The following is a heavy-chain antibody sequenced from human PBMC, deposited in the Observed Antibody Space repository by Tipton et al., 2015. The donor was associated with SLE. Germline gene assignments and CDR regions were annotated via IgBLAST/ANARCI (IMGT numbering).Heavy chain of an antibody. CDR3: AADPWVGVANPGCFQH. V-gene: IGHV1-58*02. CDR1: GFTFTTAA. Sequence: QLVQSGADVKKPGTSVKVSCKASGFTFTTAAIQWVRQARGQRLEWIGWSVVGSGNTNYAQKFQERVTITRDMSTSTANMGLSRLRSEDTAVYYGAADPWVGVANPGCFQHWGPGSLVTVSS. D-gene: IGHD2-15*01. CDR2: SVVGSGNT. J-gene: IGHJ1*01.